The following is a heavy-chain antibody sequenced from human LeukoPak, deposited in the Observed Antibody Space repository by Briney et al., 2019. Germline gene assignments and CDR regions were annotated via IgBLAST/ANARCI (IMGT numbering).Heavy chain of an antibody. Sequence: SQTLSLTCTVSGGSISSYYWSWIRQPPGKGLEWIGYIYYSGSTNYNPSLKSRVTISVDTSKNQLSLKLRSVTAADTAVYYCARGGRDGYTLYPLDYWGQGTLVTVSS. CDR3: ARGGRDGYTLYPLDY. CDR1: GGSISSYY. CDR2: IYYSGST. D-gene: IGHD5-24*01. J-gene: IGHJ4*02. V-gene: IGHV4-59*08.